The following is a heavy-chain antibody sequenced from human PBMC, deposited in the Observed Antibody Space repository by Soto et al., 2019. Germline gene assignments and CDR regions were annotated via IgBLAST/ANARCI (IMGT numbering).Heavy chain of an antibody. V-gene: IGHV4-59*01. CDR1: GGSISSYY. J-gene: IGHJ5*02. CDR2: IYYSGST. Sequence: SETLSLTCTVSGGSISSYYWSWIRQPPGKGLEWIGYIYYSGSTNYNPSLKSRVTISVDTSKNQFSLKLSSVTAADTAVYYCARTYGDYGGGWFDPWGQGTLVTVSS. D-gene: IGHD4-17*01. CDR3: ARTYGDYGGGWFDP.